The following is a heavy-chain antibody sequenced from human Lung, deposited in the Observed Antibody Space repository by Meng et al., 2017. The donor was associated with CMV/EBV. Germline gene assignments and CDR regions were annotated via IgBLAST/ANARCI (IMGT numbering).Heavy chain of an antibody. D-gene: IGHD3-22*01. CDR2: INSVGSST. V-gene: IGHV3-74*01. CDR3: AREPYDYDSSLDY. Sequence: SXAASGFTFSSTWMHWVRQAPGKGLVWVSRINSVGSSTIYADSVKGRFTISIDNAKNTLYLQMNSLRSEDTAVYYCAREPYDYDSSLDYWCQGTLVTVSS. CDR1: GFTFSSTW. J-gene: IGHJ4*02.